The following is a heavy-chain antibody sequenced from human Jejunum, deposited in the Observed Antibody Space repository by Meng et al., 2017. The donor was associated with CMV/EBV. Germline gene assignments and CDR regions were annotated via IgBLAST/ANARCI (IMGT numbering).Heavy chain of an antibody. Sequence: CQPSCYPFFTPPIRWVRPAPGRVLEFLGWLHPRPVDPHYAHHFQGSVAMPTDTSTRTAYLDLSSLTSDDTAAYYFARHGGYSTGWFYWGQGTLVTVSS. CDR1: CYPFFTPP. D-gene: IGHD6-19*01. CDR2: LHPRPVDP. CDR3: ARHGGYSTGWFY. V-gene: IGHV1-18*01. J-gene: IGHJ4*02.